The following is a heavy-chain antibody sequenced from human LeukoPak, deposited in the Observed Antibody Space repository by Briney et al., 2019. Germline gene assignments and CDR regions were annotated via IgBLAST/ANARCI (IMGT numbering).Heavy chain of an antibody. D-gene: IGHD3-10*01. CDR3: ARSELGYNYYYMDV. V-gene: IGHV3-21*01. CDR1: GFTFSRFS. Sequence: GGSLRLSCAASGFTFSRFSMNWVRQAPGKGLEWVSSISSSSGYIYYADSVKGRFTISRDNAKKSLYLQMNSLRAEDTAVYYCARSELGYNYYYMDVWGKGTTVTISS. J-gene: IGHJ6*03. CDR2: ISSSSGYI.